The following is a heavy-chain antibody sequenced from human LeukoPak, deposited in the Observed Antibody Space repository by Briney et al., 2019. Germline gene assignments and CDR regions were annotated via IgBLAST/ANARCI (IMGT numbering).Heavy chain of an antibody. J-gene: IGHJ4*02. CDR1: GFTFSSYA. Sequence: PGGSLRLSCAASGFTFSSYAMNWVRQAPGKGLEWVSYISSSGSTIYYADSVKGRFTISRDNAKNSLYLQMNSLRAEDTAVYYCAGRYSYYYGSGSAPDYWGQGTLVTVSS. V-gene: IGHV3-48*03. CDR3: AGRYSYYYGSGSAPDY. CDR2: ISSSGSTI. D-gene: IGHD3-10*01.